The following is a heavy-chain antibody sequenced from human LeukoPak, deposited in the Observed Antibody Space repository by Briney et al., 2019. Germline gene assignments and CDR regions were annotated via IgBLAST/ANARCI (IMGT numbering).Heavy chain of an antibody. CDR1: GGTFSSYA. V-gene: IGHV1-69*05. CDR2: IIPIFGTA. CDR3: ASSGRYSSSWRPWYYYYYMDV. J-gene: IGHJ6*03. D-gene: IGHD6-13*01. Sequence: SVKVSCKASGGTFSSYAISWVRQAPGQGLEWMGGIIPIFGTANYAQKFQGRVTITTDESTSTAYMELSSLRSEDTAVCYCASSGRYSSSWRPWYYYYYMDVWGKGTTVTVSS.